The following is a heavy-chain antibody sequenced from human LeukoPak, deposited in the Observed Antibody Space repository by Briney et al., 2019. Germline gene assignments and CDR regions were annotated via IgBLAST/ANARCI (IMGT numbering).Heavy chain of an antibody. CDR3: ARIRAYYGSGSYKAFDI. D-gene: IGHD3-10*01. V-gene: IGHV4-34*01. J-gene: IGHJ3*02. Sequence: SETLSLTCAVYGGSFSGYYWSWLRQPPGKGLEGIGEINHSGSTNYNPSLKSRVTISVDTSKNQFSLKLSSVTAADTAVYYCARIRAYYGSGSYKAFDIWGQGTMVTVSS. CDR1: GGSFSGYY. CDR2: INHSGST.